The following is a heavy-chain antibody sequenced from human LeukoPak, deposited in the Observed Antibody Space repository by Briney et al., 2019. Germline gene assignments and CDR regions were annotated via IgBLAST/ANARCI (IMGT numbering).Heavy chain of an antibody. CDR2: ISGSGGST. CDR3: AKDAGYRPEFGRVY. D-gene: IGHD1-14*01. V-gene: IGHV3-23*01. J-gene: IGHJ4*02. CDR1: GFTFSSYA. Sequence: GGSLRLSCAASGFTFSSYAMSWVRQAPGKGLEWVSSISGSGGSTYYADSVKGRFTISRDNSKNTLYLQMSSLRAEDTAVYYCAKDAGYRPEFGRVYWGQGTLVTVSS.